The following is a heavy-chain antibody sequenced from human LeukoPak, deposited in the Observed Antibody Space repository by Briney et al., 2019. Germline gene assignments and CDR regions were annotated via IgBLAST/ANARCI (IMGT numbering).Heavy chain of an antibody. D-gene: IGHD4-17*01. V-gene: IGHV3-48*01. J-gene: IGHJ6*03. CDR3: AVMTTVSSRYYYYMDV. Sequence: GGSLRLSCAAPGFSISTYNINWVRQAPGKGLEWVSYISSSSSTIYYADSVKGRFTISRDNAKKPLYLQMNSLRAEDTAVYYCAVMTTVSSRYYYYMDVWGKGTAVTVSS. CDR1: GFSISTYN. CDR2: ISSSSSTI.